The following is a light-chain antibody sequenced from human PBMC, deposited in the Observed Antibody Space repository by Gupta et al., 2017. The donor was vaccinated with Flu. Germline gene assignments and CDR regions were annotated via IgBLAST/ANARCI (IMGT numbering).Light chain of an antibody. CDR1: QSISNY. Sequence: EIVLTQSPATLSLSPGERATLSCRASQSISNYLAGYQQKPGQAPRLLSYDTSNRATGVAARCSGSGSGTDFSLTIRSLESEDFAVYDCQQRYNCPGTFGQGPRLEIK. CDR2: DTS. V-gene: IGKV3-11*01. CDR3: QQRYNCPGT. J-gene: IGKJ2*01.